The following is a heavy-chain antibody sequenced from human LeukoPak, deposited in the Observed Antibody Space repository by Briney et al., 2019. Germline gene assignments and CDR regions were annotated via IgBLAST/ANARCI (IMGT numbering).Heavy chain of an antibody. CDR2: IYYSGKT. V-gene: IGHV4-38-2*02. CDR3: ARESGRQLVGDIYYYYYMDV. Sequence: PSETLSLTCTVSVYSISSGYYWGWIRQPPGKGLEWIGTIYYSGKTYYNPSLKSRVTISVDTSKNQFSLKLYSVTAADTAVYYRARESGRQLVGDIYYYYYMDVWGKGTTVTVSS. D-gene: IGHD6-13*01. J-gene: IGHJ6*03. CDR1: VYSISSGYY.